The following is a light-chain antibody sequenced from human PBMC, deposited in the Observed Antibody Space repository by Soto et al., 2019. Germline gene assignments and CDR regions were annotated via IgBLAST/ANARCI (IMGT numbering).Light chain of an antibody. CDR2: GAS. CDR3: QQYGSSPRRT. Sequence: EIVLTQSPGTLSLSPGERATLSCRASQSVSSSYLAWYQQKPGQAPRLLIYGASSRATGMPDRFSGSGSGTDLTLNISRLEPEDFAVYYCQQYGSSPRRTFGQGTKLEIK. CDR1: QSVSSSY. V-gene: IGKV3-20*01. J-gene: IGKJ2*01.